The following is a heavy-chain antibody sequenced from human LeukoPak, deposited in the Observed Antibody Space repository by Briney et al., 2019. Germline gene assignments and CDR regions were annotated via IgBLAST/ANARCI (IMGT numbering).Heavy chain of an antibody. D-gene: IGHD2-15*01. J-gene: IGHJ4*02. CDR3: ARDDRCSGGSCYYIPHRY. CDR1: GGSISSSSYY. Sequence: SETLSLTCTVSGGSISSSSYYWGWIRQPPGKGLEWIGSIYYSGSTYYNPSLKSRVTISVDTSKNQFSLKLSSVTAADTAVYYCARDDRCSGGSCYYIPHRYWGQGTLVTVSS. CDR2: IYYSGST. V-gene: IGHV4-39*02.